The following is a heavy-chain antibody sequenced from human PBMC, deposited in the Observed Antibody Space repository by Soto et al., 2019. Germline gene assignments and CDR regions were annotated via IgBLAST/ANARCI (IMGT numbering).Heavy chain of an antibody. D-gene: IGHD2-8*01. CDR2: IYYNGSA. J-gene: IGHJ4*02. CDR3: ARPTPYCTNRASHFDY. V-gene: IGHV4-59*08. CDR1: GGFITSYY. Sequence: SETLSLTCAVSGGFITSYYWSWIRQPPGKGLEWVGHIYYNGSANYNPSLKSRATISVDTAMNQFSLRLNSVTAADTAVYYCARPTPYCTNRASHFDYWGQATLVTASS.